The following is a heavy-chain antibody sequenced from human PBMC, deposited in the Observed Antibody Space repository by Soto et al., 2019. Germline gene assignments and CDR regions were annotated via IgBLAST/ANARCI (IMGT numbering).Heavy chain of an antibody. D-gene: IGHD6-13*01. CDR1: GFTFSSYA. J-gene: IGHJ4*02. V-gene: IGHV3-30-3*01. CDR2: ISYDGSNK. Sequence: QVQLVESGGGVVQPGRSLRLSCAASGFTFSSYAMHWVRQAPGKGLEWVAVISYDGSNKYYADSVKGRFTISRDNSKNTLYLQMNSLRAEDTAVYYCVTSAAAGTDSFDYWGQGTLVTVSS. CDR3: VTSAAAGTDSFDY.